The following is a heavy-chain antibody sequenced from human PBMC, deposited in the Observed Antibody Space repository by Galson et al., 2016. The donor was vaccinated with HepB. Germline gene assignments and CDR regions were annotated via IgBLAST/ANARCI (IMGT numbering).Heavy chain of an antibody. CDR1: GFTFSIYS. CDR2: ITSSSSVT. V-gene: IGHV3-48*02. Sequence: SLRLSCADSGFTFSIYSMNWVRQAPGKGLEWISRITSSSSVTYYADSVKGRFTIYRDNAKKSLYLQMNSLRDEDTAVYYCANDWYGYMAYWGQGTLVTVSS. D-gene: IGHD3-9*01. CDR3: ANDWYGYMAY. J-gene: IGHJ4*02.